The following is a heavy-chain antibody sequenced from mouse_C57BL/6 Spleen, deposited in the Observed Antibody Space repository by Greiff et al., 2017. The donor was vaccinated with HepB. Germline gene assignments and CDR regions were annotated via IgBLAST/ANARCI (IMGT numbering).Heavy chain of an antibody. CDR1: GYTFTSYW. D-gene: IGHD2-5*01. V-gene: IGHV1-7*01. CDR2: INPSSGYT. CDR3: ASYYSNYGLFDY. Sequence: VHLVESGAELAKPGASVKLSCKASGYTFTSYWMHWVKQRPGQGLEWIGYINPSSGYTKYNQKFKDKATLTADKSSSTAYMPLSSLTYEDSAVYYCASYYSNYGLFDYWGQGTTLTVSS. J-gene: IGHJ2*01.